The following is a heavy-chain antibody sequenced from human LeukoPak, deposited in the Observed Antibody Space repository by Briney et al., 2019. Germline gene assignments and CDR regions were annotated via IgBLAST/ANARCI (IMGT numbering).Heavy chain of an antibody. Sequence: GGSLRLSCAASGFTFSSYAMSWVRQAPGKGLEWVPAMSGSGGNTYYADSVKGRFTISREHSKNTLYLQMNSVRAEDTAVYYCAKVRAAMYFDYWGQGTLVTVSS. D-gene: IGHD2-2*01. CDR2: MSGSGGNT. CDR3: AKVRAAMYFDY. J-gene: IGHJ4*02. V-gene: IGHV3-23*01. CDR1: GFTFSSYA.